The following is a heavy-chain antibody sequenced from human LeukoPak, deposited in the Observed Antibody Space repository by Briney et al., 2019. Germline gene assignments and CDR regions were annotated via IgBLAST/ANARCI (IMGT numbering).Heavy chain of an antibody. J-gene: IGHJ4*02. CDR1: GFTFSSCA. V-gene: IGHV3-66*01. CDR2: IYSSGNT. CDR3: AKGGGFGKYYFDY. Sequence: GGSLRLSCAASGFTFSSCAMGWVRQAPGKGLEWVSHIYSSGNTYHADSVKGRFTISRDTSENMVFLQMNSLRAEDTAVYYCAKGGGFGKYYFDYWGQGTLVTVSS. D-gene: IGHD3-16*01.